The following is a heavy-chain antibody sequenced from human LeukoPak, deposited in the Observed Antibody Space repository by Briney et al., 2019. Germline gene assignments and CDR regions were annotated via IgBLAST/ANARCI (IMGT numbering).Heavy chain of an antibody. J-gene: IGHJ4*02. CDR3: ARSQNYYGSGDY. D-gene: IGHD3-10*01. Sequence: SETLSLTCTVSGDSVSNGNYYWSWLRQPPGKALERIGYIYYTGKTYYNPSLEGRVTILVDTSRNHFSVKLSSVTAADTAVYYCARSQNYYGSGDYWSQGTLVTVSS. CDR1: GDSVSNGNYY. V-gene: IGHV4-61*03. CDR2: IYYTGKT.